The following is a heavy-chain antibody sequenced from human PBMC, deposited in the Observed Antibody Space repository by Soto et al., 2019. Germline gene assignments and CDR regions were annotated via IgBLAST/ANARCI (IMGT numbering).Heavy chain of an antibody. D-gene: IGHD3-10*01. V-gene: IGHV3-23*01. CDR2: LSGTGDSA. Sequence: PGGSLRLSCAASGFTLSSYAMSWVRQAPGKGLEWVSALSGTGDSADYANSVKGRFTISRDDSKTTLYLQMNSLRAEDTAVYYCAKVPYGSGSYYSIDYWGQGTLVTVSS. J-gene: IGHJ4*02. CDR3: AKVPYGSGSYYSIDY. CDR1: GFTLSSYA.